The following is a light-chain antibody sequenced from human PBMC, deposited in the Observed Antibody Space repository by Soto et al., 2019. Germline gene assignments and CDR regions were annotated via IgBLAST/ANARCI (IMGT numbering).Light chain of an antibody. V-gene: IGLV1-40*01. CDR1: GSNFGAGYD. Sequence: QSVLTQPPSVSGAPGQRVTISCTGSGSNFGAGYDVHWYQQLPGTAPKLVIYGNTNRPAGVPDRFPGSKSGTSSSLAITGLQAEDEGDYYCQTCDSSLSVVFGGGTQRTVL. J-gene: IGLJ2*01. CDR2: GNT. CDR3: QTCDSSLSVV.